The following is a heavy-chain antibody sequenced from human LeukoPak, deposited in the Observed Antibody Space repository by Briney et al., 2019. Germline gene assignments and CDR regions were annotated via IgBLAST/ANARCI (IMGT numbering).Heavy chain of an antibody. Sequence: SETLSLTCAVYGGSFSGYYWSWIRQPPGKGLEWIGYIYYSGSTNYNPSLKSRVTISVDTSKNQFSLKLSSVTAADTAVYYCARGTPDYYGSGSYLDYYYYGMDVWGQGTSVTVSS. CDR3: ARGTPDYYGSGSYLDYYYYGMDV. V-gene: IGHV4-59*01. D-gene: IGHD3-10*01. CDR2: IYYSGST. J-gene: IGHJ6*02. CDR1: GGSFSGYY.